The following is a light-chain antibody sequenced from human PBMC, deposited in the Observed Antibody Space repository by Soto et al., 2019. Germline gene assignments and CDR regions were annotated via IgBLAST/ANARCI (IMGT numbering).Light chain of an antibody. CDR3: QQLSTYPLT. CDR1: QSISNY. CDR2: AAS. V-gene: IGKV1-27*01. Sequence: DIQMTQSPSSLSASVGDRVTITCRASQSISNYLAWYQQKPGKVPKLLIYAASTLQSGVPSRFSGSGSGTDFTLTISSLQPEDFATYYCQQLSTYPLTFGGGTKVDIK. J-gene: IGKJ4*01.